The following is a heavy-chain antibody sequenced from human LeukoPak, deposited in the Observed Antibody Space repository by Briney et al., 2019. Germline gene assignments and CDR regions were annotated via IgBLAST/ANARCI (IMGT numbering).Heavy chain of an antibody. V-gene: IGHV4-59*12. J-gene: IGHJ4*02. CDR1: GDSIDSYY. Sequence: SETLSLTCTVSGDSIDSYYWSWIRQPPGKGLEWIGYIYYRGTTSYNPFLKSRVTISVDTSKNQFSLKLNSVTAADTAVYCCARLPRYGGYDHFDYWGQGILVIVSS. D-gene: IGHD5-12*01. CDR2: IYYRGTT. CDR3: ARLPRYGGYDHFDY.